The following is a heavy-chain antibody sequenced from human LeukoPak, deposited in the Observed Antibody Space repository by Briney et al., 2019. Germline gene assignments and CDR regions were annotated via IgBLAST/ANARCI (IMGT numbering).Heavy chain of an antibody. CDR2: IYPSDSYT. Sequence: GESLRISCQGSGFSFTTYLISWVRQMPGKGLEWMGRIYPSDSYTNYSPSFQGRVTISADESISTAYLQLTSLRASDTAMYYCARHFYSGYDLIDYWGQGTLVTAS. CDR1: GFSFTTYL. V-gene: IGHV5-10-1*01. CDR3: ARHFYSGYDLIDY. J-gene: IGHJ4*02. D-gene: IGHD5-12*01.